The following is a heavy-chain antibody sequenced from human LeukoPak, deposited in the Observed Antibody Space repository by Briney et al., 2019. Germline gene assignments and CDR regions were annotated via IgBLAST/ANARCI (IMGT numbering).Heavy chain of an antibody. D-gene: IGHD2-2*01. CDR2: ISGSSGST. Sequence: PGGSLRLSCAASGFTFSSSAMSWVRQAPGKGLEWVSAISGSSGSTYYEDSVKGRFTISRDNSKNTLYLQMNSLRAEDTAVYYCAKDLDCSSTNCYPDYWGQGTLVTVSS. V-gene: IGHV3-23*01. J-gene: IGHJ4*02. CDR1: GFTFSSSA. CDR3: AKDLDCSSTNCYPDY.